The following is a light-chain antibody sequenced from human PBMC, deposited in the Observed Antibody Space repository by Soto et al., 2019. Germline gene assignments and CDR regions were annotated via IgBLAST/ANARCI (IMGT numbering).Light chain of an antibody. CDR2: GAS. CDR3: QQYGSSPQA. Sequence: VLTQSPGTLSLSPGERATLSCRASQSVSSSYLAWYQQKPGQAPRLLIYGASSRATGIPDRFSGSGSGTDFTLTISRLEPEDFAVYYCQQYGSSPQAFGQGTKVDIK. CDR1: QSVSSSY. V-gene: IGKV3-20*01. J-gene: IGKJ1*01.